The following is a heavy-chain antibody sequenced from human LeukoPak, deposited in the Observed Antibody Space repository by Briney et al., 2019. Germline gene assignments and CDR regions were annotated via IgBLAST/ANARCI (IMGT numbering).Heavy chain of an antibody. CDR3: ARILYYYYGMDV. Sequence: GGSLRLSCAASGFTFSSYGMHWVRQAPGKGLEWVAVIWYDGSNNYYADSVKGRFTISRDNSKNTLYLQMNSLRAEDTAVYYCARILYYYYGMDVWGQGTTVTVSS. CDR1: GFTFSSYG. V-gene: IGHV3-33*01. J-gene: IGHJ6*02. CDR2: IWYDGSNN.